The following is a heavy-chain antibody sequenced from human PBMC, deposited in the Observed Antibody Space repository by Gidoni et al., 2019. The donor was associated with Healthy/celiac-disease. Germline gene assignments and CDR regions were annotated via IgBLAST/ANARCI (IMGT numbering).Heavy chain of an antibody. CDR3: ASGRTGVIITSTFDY. CDR1: GFTFSRYA. V-gene: IGHV3-30-3*01. J-gene: IGHJ4*02. Sequence: QVQLVESGGGVIPPGRALRISCAASGFTFSRYAMHWVRQAPGKGLEWVAVISYDGSNKYYADSVKGRFTISRDNSKNTLYLQMNSLRAEDTAVYYCASGRTGVIITSTFDYWGQGTLVTVSS. CDR2: ISYDGSNK. D-gene: IGHD3-10*01.